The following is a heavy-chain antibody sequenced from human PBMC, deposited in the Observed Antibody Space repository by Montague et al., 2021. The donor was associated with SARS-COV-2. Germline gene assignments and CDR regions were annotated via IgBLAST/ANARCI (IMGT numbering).Heavy chain of an antibody. Sequence: SETLSLTCSVFGDSISSYEYYWTWIRQPAGRGLEWIGRVYKRGDTNTNPSLRSRLTLSVDTSKNHFSLTLTSVTAADTAVYFCARDSPVVEPWVGEHKGAFDIWGQGTMVTVSS. CDR2: VYKRGDT. V-gene: IGHV4-4*07. CDR1: GDSISSYEYY. J-gene: IGHJ3*02. CDR3: ARDSPVVEPWVGEHKGAFDI. D-gene: IGHD3-10*01.